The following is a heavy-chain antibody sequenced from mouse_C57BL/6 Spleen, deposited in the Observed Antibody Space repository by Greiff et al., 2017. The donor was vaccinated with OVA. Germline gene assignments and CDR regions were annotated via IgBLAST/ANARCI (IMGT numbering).Heavy chain of an antibody. V-gene: IGHV1-63*01. J-gene: IGHJ4*01. D-gene: IGHD1-1*01. CDR1: GYTFTNYW. CDR3: ARGGSSYYYAMDY. CDR2: IYPGGGYT. Sequence: VQLQESGAELVRPGTSVKMSCKASGYTFTNYWIGWAKQRPGHGLEWIGDIYPGGGYTNYNEKFKGKATLTADKSSSTAYMQFSSLTSEDSAIYYCARGGSSYYYAMDYWGQGTSVTVSS.